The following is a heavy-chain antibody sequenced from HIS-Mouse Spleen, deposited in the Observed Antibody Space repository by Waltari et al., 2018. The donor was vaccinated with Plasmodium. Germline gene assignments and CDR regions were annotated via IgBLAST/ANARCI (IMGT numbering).Heavy chain of an antibody. V-gene: IGHV3-30*04. J-gene: IGHJ4*02. CDR3: ARKGVAAAGKGPLDY. D-gene: IGHD6-13*01. CDR1: GFTFSSYA. CDR2: ISYDGSNK. Sequence: QVQLVESGGGVVQPGRSLRLSCAASGFTFSSYAMQCVRQAPGKGLEWVAVISYDGSNKYYADSVKGRFTISRDNSKNTLYLQMNSLRAEDTAVYYCARKGVAAAGKGPLDYWGQGTLVTVSS.